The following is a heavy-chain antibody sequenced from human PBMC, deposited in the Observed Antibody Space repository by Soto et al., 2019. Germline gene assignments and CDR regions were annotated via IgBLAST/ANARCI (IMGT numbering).Heavy chain of an antibody. CDR3: ARDGDPQSAFWSGPLGGCRFDP. CDR1: GGTFGNSA. Sequence: QVQLVQSGAEVKKPGSSVNVSCKTSGGTFGNSAVTWVRQAPGQGLEWLGGIVPMFGTANYAQKFQGRVTIPADESTITAYMELNSLKTDDTAVYYCARDGDPQSAFWSGPLGGCRFDPWGQGTLVTVSS. CDR2: IVPMFGTA. J-gene: IGHJ5*02. V-gene: IGHV1-69*12. D-gene: IGHD3-3*01.